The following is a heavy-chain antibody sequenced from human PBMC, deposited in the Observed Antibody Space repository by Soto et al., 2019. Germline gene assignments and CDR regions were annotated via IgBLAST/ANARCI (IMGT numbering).Heavy chain of an antibody. V-gene: IGHV4-59*08. D-gene: IGHD2-21*01. CDR3: ARHDDCGNNACSTGRWFDP. J-gene: IGHJ5*02. CDR2: IYYSGST. Sequence: SETLSLTCTVSGGSLRGYYWSWIRQPPGKGLEWIGYIYYSGSTNYNPSLRGRITMSLDASKNQFSLKMSSVTAADTAIYYCARHDDCGNNACSTGRWFDPWGQGTLVTVSS. CDR1: GGSLRGYY.